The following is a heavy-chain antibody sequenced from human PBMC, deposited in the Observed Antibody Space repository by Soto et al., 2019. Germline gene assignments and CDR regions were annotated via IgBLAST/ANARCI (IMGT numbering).Heavy chain of an antibody. CDR1: GYTFTSYY. CDR2: INPSGGST. CDR3: AGCWANWNDACDYYMDV. J-gene: IGHJ6*03. Sequence: QVQLVQSGAEVKKPGASVKVSCKASGYTFTSYYMHWVRQAPGQGLEWMGIINPSGGSTSYAQKFQGRVTRTRDTSTSTVYMELSSLRSEDTAVYYCAGCWANWNDACDYYMDVWGKGTTVTVS. V-gene: IGHV1-46*03. D-gene: IGHD1-20*01.